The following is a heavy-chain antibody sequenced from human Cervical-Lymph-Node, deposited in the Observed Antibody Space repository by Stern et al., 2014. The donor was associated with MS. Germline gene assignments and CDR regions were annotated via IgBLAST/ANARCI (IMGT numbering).Heavy chain of an antibody. D-gene: IGHD1-26*01. CDR3: ARGHWELLGNNYFDF. CDR2: LHASGAT. J-gene: IGHJ4*02. CDR1: GASISSGTSY. V-gene: IGHV4-61*02. Sequence: QVQLVQSGPGLVKPSQTLSLTCTVSGASISSGTSYWSWIRQPAGGGLEWIGRLHASGATYYNPSLKSRVTISGDTSKNQFSLNLNSVTAADTAVYYCARGHWELLGNNYFDFWGQGTLVTVSS.